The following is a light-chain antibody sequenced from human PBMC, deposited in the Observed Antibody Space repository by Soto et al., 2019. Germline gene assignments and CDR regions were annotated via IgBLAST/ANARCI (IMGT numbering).Light chain of an antibody. CDR1: QSISNW. Sequence: IQLTQSPSTLPASVGDRVTLTCRASQSISNWLAWYQQKPGPAPKLLIYHAPILETAVPSRFSGNGSGTEFTLTISSLQPGDFATYYCQQYNSYSFGQGSRVEIK. V-gene: IGKV1-5*01. CDR3: QQYNSYS. CDR2: HAP. J-gene: IGKJ1*01.